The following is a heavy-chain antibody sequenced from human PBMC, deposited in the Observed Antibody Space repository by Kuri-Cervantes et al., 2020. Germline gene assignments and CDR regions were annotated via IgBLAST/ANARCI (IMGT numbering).Heavy chain of an antibody. V-gene: IGHV3-9*01. Sequence: GGTLSLTCAASGFPFDDYARHWVRQAPGKCHEWVSVISWNSGSLGYADSVQGRFTISRDNAKSSLYLQMNSLRAEDTAVYYCATASPDYYYSYYMDVWGKGTTVTVSS. CDR3: ATASPDYYYSYYMDV. CDR2: ISWNSGSL. J-gene: IGHJ6*03. CDR1: GFPFDDYA.